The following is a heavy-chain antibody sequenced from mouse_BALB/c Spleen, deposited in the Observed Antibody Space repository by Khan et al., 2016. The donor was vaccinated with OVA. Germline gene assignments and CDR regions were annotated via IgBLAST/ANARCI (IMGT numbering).Heavy chain of an antibody. CDR1: GYTFRNNG. Sequence: VQLQESGPELKKPGETVKISCKASGYTFRNNGMNWVKQAPGKGLKWMGWINTYTGEPTYADDFKGRFAFSLETSAHTAYLQINNLKNEDTATYFCARVGYNGTMDSWGQGTSGTGSS. J-gene: IGHJ4*01. D-gene: IGHD2-14*01. CDR2: INTYTGEP. V-gene: IGHV9-3-1*01. CDR3: ARVGYNGTMDS.